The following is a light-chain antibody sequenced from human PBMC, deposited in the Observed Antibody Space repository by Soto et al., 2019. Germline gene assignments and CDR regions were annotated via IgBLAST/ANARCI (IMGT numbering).Light chain of an antibody. CDR2: GAS. CDR3: QQYNNWLT. CDR1: QSVSIN. V-gene: IGKV3-15*01. Sequence: EIVMTQSPATLSVSPGERATLSCRASQSVSINLAWYQQKPGQAPRLLIYGASTRATGIPARFSGSGSGTEFTLTISSLQSEDFAVYYCQQYNNWLTFGQGTKVEIK. J-gene: IGKJ1*01.